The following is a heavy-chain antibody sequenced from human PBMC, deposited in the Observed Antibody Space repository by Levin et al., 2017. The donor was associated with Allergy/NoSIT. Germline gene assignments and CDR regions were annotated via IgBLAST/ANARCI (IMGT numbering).Heavy chain of an antibody. CDR1: GYTFTGYY. CDR3: ARVDIVVVPAGTGFGAYYYYYGMDV. J-gene: IGHJ6*02. V-gene: IGHV1-2*02. Sequence: ASVKVSCKASGYTFTGYYMHWVRQAPGQGLEWMGWINPNSGGTNYAQKFQGRVTMTRDTSISTAYMELSRLRSDDTAVYYCARVDIVVVPAGTGFGAYYYYYGMDVWGQGTTVTVSS. CDR2: INPNSGGT. D-gene: IGHD2-2*01.